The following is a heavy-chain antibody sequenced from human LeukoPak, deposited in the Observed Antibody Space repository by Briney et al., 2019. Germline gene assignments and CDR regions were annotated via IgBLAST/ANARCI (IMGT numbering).Heavy chain of an antibody. CDR3: ARHRTMVQGDTPSDAFDI. J-gene: IGHJ3*02. CDR2: INHSGST. CDR1: GGSFSGYY. Sequence: PSETLSLTCAVYGGSFSGYYWSWIRQPPGKGLEWIGEINHSGSTNYNPSLKSRVTISVDTSKNQFSLKLSSVTAADTAVYYCARHRTMVQGDTPSDAFDIWGQGTMVTVSS. D-gene: IGHD3-10*01. V-gene: IGHV4-34*01.